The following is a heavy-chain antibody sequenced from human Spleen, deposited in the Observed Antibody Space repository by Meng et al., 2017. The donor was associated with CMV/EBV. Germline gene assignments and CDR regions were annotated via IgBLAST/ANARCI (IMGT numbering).Heavy chain of an antibody. CDR1: GYSISSGHY. CDR2: IYHNDNT. Sequence: SETLSLTCTVSGYSISSGHYWAWIRQPPGTGLEWIGSIYHNDNTYYNPSLKIRVTISVDTSKNQFSLNLTSVTAADTAVYYCASGYSYGTYDYWGQGTLVTVSS. J-gene: IGHJ4*02. V-gene: IGHV4-38-2*02. CDR3: ASGYSYGTYDY. D-gene: IGHD5-18*01.